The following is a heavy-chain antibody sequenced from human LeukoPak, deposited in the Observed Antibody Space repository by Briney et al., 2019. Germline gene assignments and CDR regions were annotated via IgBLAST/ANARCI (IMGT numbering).Heavy chain of an antibody. Sequence: GASVKVSRKASGGTFSSYAISWVRQAPGQGLEWMGRIIPILGIANYAQKFQGRVTITADKSTSTAYMELSSLRSEDTAVYYCARDPGSYYKPDYWGQGTLVTVSS. J-gene: IGHJ4*02. D-gene: IGHD3-10*01. CDR2: IIPILGIA. CDR3: ARDPGSYYKPDY. CDR1: GGTFSSYA. V-gene: IGHV1-69*04.